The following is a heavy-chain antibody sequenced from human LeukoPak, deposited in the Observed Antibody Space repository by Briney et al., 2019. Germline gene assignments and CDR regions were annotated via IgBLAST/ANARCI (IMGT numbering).Heavy chain of an antibody. J-gene: IGHJ4*02. Sequence: GGSLRLSCTASGFTFGDYTMSWVRQAPGKGLEWVGFIRSKAYGGTTEYAASVKGRFTISRDDSKSIAYLQMNSLKTEDTAVYYCTRARLPDITVIPDCWGQGTLVTVSS. CDR2: IRSKAYGGTT. V-gene: IGHV3-49*04. CDR3: TRARLPDITVIPDC. D-gene: IGHD3-22*01. CDR1: GFTFGDYT.